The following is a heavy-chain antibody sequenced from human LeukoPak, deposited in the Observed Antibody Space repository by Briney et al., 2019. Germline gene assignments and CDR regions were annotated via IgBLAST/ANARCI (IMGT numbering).Heavy chain of an antibody. CDR1: GFTFSTYW. CDR3: AKDISNYDFWSGFYT. J-gene: IGHJ5*02. CDR2: IKQDGNEK. V-gene: IGHV3-7*05. D-gene: IGHD3-3*01. Sequence: PGGSLRLSCAASGFTFSTYWMSWVRQAPGKGLEWVANIKQDGNEKYYVDSVKGRFTISRDNSKNSLYLQMNSLRTEDTALYYCAKDISNYDFWSGFYTWGQGTLVTVSS.